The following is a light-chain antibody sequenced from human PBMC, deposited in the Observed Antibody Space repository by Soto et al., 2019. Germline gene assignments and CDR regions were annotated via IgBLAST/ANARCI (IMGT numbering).Light chain of an antibody. CDR3: KQYNSYPWT. Sequence: DIQMTQSPSTLSASVGDRVTITCRASQSISSWLAWYQQKPGKAPKLLIYDASSLESGVPSRFSGSGSGTEFTITISSMQPDDFATYYCKQYNSYPWTFVQGTKVEIK. V-gene: IGKV1-5*01. J-gene: IGKJ1*01. CDR2: DAS. CDR1: QSISSW.